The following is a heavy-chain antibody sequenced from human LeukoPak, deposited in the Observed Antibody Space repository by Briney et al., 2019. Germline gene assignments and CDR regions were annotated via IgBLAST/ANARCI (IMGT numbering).Heavy chain of an antibody. CDR3: ARQGPYGDYATTAFDI. D-gene: IGHD4-17*01. Sequence: PGGSLRLSCAASGFTFSSYDMHWVRQATGKGLEWVSAIGTAGDTYYPGSVKGRFTISRENAKNSLYLQMNSLRAGDTAVYYCARQGPYGDYATTAFDIWGQGTMVTASS. J-gene: IGHJ3*02. CDR2: IGTAGDT. V-gene: IGHV3-13*01. CDR1: GFTFSSYD.